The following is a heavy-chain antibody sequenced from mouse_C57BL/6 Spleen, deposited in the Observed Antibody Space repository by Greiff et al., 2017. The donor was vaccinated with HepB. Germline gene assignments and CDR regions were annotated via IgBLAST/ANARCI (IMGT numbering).Heavy chain of an antibody. V-gene: IGHV1-76*01. CDR2: IYPGSGNT. CDR3: ARRGNTAWFAY. J-gene: IGHJ3*01. CDR1: GYTFTDYY. Sequence: VQLQQSGAELVRPGASVKLSCKASGYTFTDYYINWVKQRPGQGLEWIARIYPGSGNTYYNEKFKGKATLTAEKSSSTAYMQLSSLTSEDSAVYFCARRGNTAWFAYWGQGTLVTVSA. D-gene: IGHD2-1*01.